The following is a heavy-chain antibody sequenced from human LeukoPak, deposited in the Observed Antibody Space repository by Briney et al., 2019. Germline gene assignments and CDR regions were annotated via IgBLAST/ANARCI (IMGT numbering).Heavy chain of an antibody. J-gene: IGHJ4*02. Sequence: GRSLRLSCAASGFTFDDYAMHWVRQAPGKGLEWVSGISWNGGIIGYADSVKGRFTISRDNAKNSLYLQMNSLRAEDTAVYYCAIAAGWELGYWGQGTLVTVSS. D-gene: IGHD6-25*01. CDR3: AIAAGWELGY. V-gene: IGHV3-9*01. CDR2: ISWNGGII. CDR1: GFTFDDYA.